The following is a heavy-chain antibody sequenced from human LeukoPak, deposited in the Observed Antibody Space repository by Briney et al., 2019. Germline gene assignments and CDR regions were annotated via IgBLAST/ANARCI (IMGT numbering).Heavy chain of an antibody. CDR1: GFTFSSYA. D-gene: IGHD3-3*01. Sequence: GRSLRLSCAASGFTFSSYAMHWVRQAPGKGLEWVAVISYDGSNKYYADSVKGRFTISRDNSKNSLYLQMNSLRAEDTAVYYCARDYDFWSGLKYYYYMDVWGKGTTVTVSS. CDR3: ARDYDFWSGLKYYYYMDV. V-gene: IGHV3-30-3*01. J-gene: IGHJ6*03. CDR2: ISYDGSNK.